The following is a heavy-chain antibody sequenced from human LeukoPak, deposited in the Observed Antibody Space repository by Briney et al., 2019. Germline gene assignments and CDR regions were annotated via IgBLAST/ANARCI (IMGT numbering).Heavy chain of an antibody. Sequence: GGSLRLSCAASGFTFSSYWMSWVRQAPGKGLEWVANIEQDGSEKYYVDSVKGRFTISRDNAKNSLYLQMNSLRAEDTAVYYCARGPGTSLLWFGELLAADNWFDPWGQGTLVTVSS. CDR3: ARGPGTSLLWFGELLAADNWFDP. V-gene: IGHV3-7*01. J-gene: IGHJ5*02. CDR1: GFTFSSYW. CDR2: IEQDGSEK. D-gene: IGHD3-10*01.